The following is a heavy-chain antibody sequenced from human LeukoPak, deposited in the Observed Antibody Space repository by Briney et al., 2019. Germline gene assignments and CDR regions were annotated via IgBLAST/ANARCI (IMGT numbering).Heavy chain of an antibody. CDR3: ARDWCSGGSCYVAYGMDV. Sequence: PGGSLRLSCAASGFTFSGYAMNGVRQAPGKGLEWVSYISGSGYTTYYADSVKGRFIFSRDNAKNSLSLKMNSLRAEDTAVYYCARDWCSGGSCYVAYGMDVWGRGTTVTVSS. D-gene: IGHD2-15*01. V-gene: IGHV3-48*03. CDR2: ISGSGYTT. J-gene: IGHJ6*02. CDR1: GFTFSGYA.